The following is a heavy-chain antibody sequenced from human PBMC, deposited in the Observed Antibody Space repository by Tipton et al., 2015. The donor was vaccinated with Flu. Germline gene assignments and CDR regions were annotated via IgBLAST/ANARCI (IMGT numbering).Heavy chain of an antibody. V-gene: IGHV3-53*01. Sequence: VQLVQSGGGLIQPGGSLRLSCAASGFTVSSNYMSWVRQAPGKGLEWVSVVYSDGSTYYIDSVKGRFTISRDNSKNMLSLEMNSLRAEDTAVYYCARGQGANPWGQGTLVTVSS. CDR1: GFTVSSNY. CDR3: ARGQGANP. CDR2: VYSDGST. J-gene: IGHJ5*02.